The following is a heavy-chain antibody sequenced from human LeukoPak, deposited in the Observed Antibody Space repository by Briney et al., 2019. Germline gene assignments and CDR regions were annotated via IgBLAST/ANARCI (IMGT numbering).Heavy chain of an antibody. CDR2: ISGSGGST. J-gene: IGHJ5*02. Sequence: GGSLRLSCAASGFTFSSYAMSWVRQAPGKGLEWVSAISGSGGSTYYADSVKGRFTISRDNSKNTLYLQMNSLRAKDTAVYYCAKEGYDFWSGFPLAFDPWGQGTLVTVSS. CDR3: AKEGYDFWSGFPLAFDP. CDR1: GFTFSSYA. D-gene: IGHD3-3*01. V-gene: IGHV3-23*01.